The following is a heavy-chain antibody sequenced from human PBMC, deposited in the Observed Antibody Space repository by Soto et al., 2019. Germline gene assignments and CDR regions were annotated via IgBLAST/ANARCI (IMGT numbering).Heavy chain of an antibody. V-gene: IGHV1-69*13. CDR2: IIPIFGTA. Sequence: SVKVSCKASGGTFSSYAISWVRQAPGQGLEWMGGIIPIFGTANYAQKFQGRVTITADESTSTAYMELSSLRSEDTVVYYCARDWEVDSYSSGWPPQFDPWGQGTLVTVSS. CDR1: GGTFSSYA. D-gene: IGHD6-19*01. CDR3: ARDWEVDSYSSGWPPQFDP. J-gene: IGHJ5*02.